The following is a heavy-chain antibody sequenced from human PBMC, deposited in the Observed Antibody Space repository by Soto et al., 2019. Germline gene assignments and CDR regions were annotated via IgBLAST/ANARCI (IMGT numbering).Heavy chain of an antibody. J-gene: IGHJ4*02. V-gene: IGHV3-30-3*01. CDR1: GFTFSYYS. CDR2: MSYDGSKE. CDR3: ARGGHSGWLGHFDY. Sequence: QVQLVESGGGVVQPGRSLRLSCAASGFTFSYYSFHWVRQAPGKGLEWVAVMSYDGSKEYYAVSVKGRVTISRDNSKNTVYLQMTDLRAEDTAVYFCARGGHSGWLGHFDYWGQGAQVTVSS. D-gene: IGHD6-19*01.